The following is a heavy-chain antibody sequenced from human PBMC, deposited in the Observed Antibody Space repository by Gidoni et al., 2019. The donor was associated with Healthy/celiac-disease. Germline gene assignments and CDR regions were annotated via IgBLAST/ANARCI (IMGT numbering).Heavy chain of an antibody. Sequence: QVTLKESGPVLVKPTETLTLTCTVSGFSLSNARMGVSWIRQPPGKALEWLAHIVSNDEKSYSTSLKSRLTISKDTSKSQVVLTMTNMDPVDTATYYCARLVGLGWYFDLWGRGTLVTVSS. J-gene: IGHJ2*01. CDR2: IVSNDEK. D-gene: IGHD2-15*01. CDR1: GFSLSNARMG. CDR3: ARLVGLGWYFDL. V-gene: IGHV2-26*01.